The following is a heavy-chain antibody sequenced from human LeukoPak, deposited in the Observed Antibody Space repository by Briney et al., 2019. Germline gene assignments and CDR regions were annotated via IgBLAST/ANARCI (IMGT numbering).Heavy chain of an antibody. CDR3: ARAYSRPNWFDP. Sequence: SVKVSCKASGYSLTGYYMHWVRQAPGQGLEWMGRIIPILGIANYAQKFQGRVTITADKSTSTAYMELSSLRSEDTAVYYCARAYSRPNWFDPWGQGTLVTVSS. CDR2: IIPILGIA. J-gene: IGHJ5*02. D-gene: IGHD6-13*01. V-gene: IGHV1-69*04. CDR1: GYSLTGYY.